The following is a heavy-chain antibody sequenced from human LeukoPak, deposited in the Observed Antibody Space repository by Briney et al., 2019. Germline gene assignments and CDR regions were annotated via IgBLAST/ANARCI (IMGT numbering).Heavy chain of an antibody. CDR3: ARGEEGEYFDY. CDR1: GVTFSSYA. J-gene: IGHJ4*02. CDR2: INPNSGGT. D-gene: IGHD3-16*01. V-gene: IGHV1-2*02. Sequence: ASVKVSCKASGVTFSSYAISWVRQAPGQGLEWMGWINPNSGGTNYAQKFQGRVTMTRDTSISTAYMELSRLRSDDTAVYYCARGEEGEYFDYWGQGTLVTVSS.